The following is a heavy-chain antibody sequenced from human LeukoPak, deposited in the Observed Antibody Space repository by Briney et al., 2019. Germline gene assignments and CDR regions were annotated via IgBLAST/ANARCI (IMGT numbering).Heavy chain of an antibody. Sequence: PSQTLSLTCTVSGGSINSGSYYWSWIRQPAGKGLEWIGRIYTSGSTNYNPSLKSRVTISVDTSKNQFSLKLSSVTAADTAVYYCARTMYSSSSVYYYYYMDVWGKGTTVTVSS. CDR2: IYTSGST. CDR3: ARTMYSSSSVYYYYYMDV. J-gene: IGHJ6*03. D-gene: IGHD6-6*01. CDR1: GGSINSGSYY. V-gene: IGHV4-61*02.